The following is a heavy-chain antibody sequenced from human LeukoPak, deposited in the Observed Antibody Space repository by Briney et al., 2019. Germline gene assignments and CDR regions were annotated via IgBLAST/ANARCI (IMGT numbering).Heavy chain of an antibody. CDR1: GGSISSHY. D-gene: IGHD1/OR15-1a*01. Sequence: SETLSLTCTVSGGSISSHYWSWVRQPPGKGLEWIGHIYYSGSNHYNPSLKSRVTISLDTSKNEVSLKLTSVTAADTAVYYCARIGKQLEQRNAFDVWGQGTLVTVSS. CDR2: IYYSGSN. CDR3: ARIGKQLEQRNAFDV. V-gene: IGHV4-59*11. J-gene: IGHJ3*01.